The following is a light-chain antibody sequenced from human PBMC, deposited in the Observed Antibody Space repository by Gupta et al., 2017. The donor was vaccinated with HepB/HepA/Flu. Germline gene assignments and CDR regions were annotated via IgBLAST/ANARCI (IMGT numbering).Light chain of an antibody. Sequence: QSALTQPPSVSGSPGQSVTISCTGTSSDVGFYNHVSWYQPPPGTAPKLMIYGVNNRPSGVPVRFSGSKSGNTASLTISGLQAEDEADYYCCSYTTSDSLIFGGGTKLTVL. V-gene: IGLV2-18*02. J-gene: IGLJ2*01. CDR2: GVN. CDR1: SSDVGFYNH. CDR3: CSYTTSDSLI.